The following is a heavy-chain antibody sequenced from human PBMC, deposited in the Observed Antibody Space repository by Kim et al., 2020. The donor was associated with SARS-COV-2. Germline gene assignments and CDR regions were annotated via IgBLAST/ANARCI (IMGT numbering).Heavy chain of an antibody. CDR2: ISDSGST. Sequence: SETLSLTCDVKGASFGGHYWTWVRQPPGKGLEWLGEISDSGSTNYNASLESRLDVSLDTSKNQFSLRLRTVTAADAAVYYCARGPEYFLESWGQGTLVTVSS. D-gene: IGHD3-9*01. CDR3: ARGPEYFLES. J-gene: IGHJ4*02. CDR1: GASFGGHY. V-gene: IGHV4-34*01.